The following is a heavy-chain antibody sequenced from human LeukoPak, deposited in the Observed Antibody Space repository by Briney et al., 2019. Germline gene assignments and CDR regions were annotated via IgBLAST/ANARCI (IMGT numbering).Heavy chain of an antibody. J-gene: IGHJ4*02. V-gene: IGHV3-23*01. CDR3: AKFGFGDFFYFDY. CDR2: SSGSGGRT. Sequence: GGALRLSCAASGFTFSSYAMSWVRQAPGKGLEWVSASSGSGGRTYYADSVKGRFTISRDNSKNTLYLQMNSLRAEDTAVYYCAKFGFGDFFYFDYWGQGTLVTVSS. CDR1: GFTFSSYA. D-gene: IGHD3-10*01.